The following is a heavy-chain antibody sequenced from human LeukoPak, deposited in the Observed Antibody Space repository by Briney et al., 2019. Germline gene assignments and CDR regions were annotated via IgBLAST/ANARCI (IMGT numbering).Heavy chain of an antibody. Sequence: ASVKVSCKASGYTFTSYGISWVRQAPGQGLEWVGWISAYNGNTNYAQKLQGRVTMTTDTSTSTAYMELRSLRSDDTAVYYCARAGWGIAARPGNWFDPWGQGTLVTVSS. CDR2: ISAYNGNT. D-gene: IGHD6-6*01. V-gene: IGHV1-18*01. J-gene: IGHJ5*02. CDR3: ARAGWGIAARPGNWFDP. CDR1: GYTFTSYG.